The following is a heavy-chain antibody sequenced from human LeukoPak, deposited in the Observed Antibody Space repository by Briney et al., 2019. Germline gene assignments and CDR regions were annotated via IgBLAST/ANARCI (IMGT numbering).Heavy chain of an antibody. CDR1: GFTFSSYA. J-gene: IGHJ6*02. V-gene: IGHV3-30*18. Sequence: GGSLRLSCAASGFTFSSYAMSWVRQAPGKGLEWLAVISYDESDKYYADSVKGRFTISRDNSKNTLYLQMNSLRPEDTAVYYCAKGVVAATNAAYYGMDVWGQGTTVTVSS. CDR2: ISYDESDK. D-gene: IGHD2-15*01. CDR3: AKGVVAATNAAYYGMDV.